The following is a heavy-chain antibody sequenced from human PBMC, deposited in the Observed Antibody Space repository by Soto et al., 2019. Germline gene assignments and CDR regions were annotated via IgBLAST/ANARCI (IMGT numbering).Heavy chain of an antibody. CDR1: GFTFSNAW. D-gene: IGHD6-19*01. CDR3: TTERSSGWYYYYGMDV. V-gene: IGHV3-15*07. CDR2: IKSKTDGGTT. Sequence: GGSLRLSCAASGFTFSNAWMNWVRQAPGKGLEWVGRIKSKTDGGTTDYAAPVKGRFTISRDDSKNTLYLQMNSLKTEDTAVYYCTTERSSGWYYYYGMDVWGQGTTVTVSS. J-gene: IGHJ6*02.